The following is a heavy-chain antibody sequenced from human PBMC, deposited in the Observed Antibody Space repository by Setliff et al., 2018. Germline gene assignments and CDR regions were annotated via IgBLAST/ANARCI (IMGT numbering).Heavy chain of an antibody. CDR3: ARASRFGTIKYRGDYYMDV. D-gene: IGHD3-10*01. CDR2: INTNTGNP. V-gene: IGHV7-4-1*02. J-gene: IGHJ6*03. Sequence: ASVKVSCKASGYTFTTYAISWMRQAPGQGLEWMGWINTNTGNPSYAQGFTGRFVFSLDTSVSTAYIQISSLKAEDTALYYCARASRFGTIKYRGDYYMDVWGKGTTVTVSS. CDR1: GYTFTTYA.